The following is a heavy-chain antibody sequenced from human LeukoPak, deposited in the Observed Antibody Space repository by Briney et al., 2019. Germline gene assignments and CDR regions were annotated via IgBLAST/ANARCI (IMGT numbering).Heavy chain of an antibody. D-gene: IGHD2-21*02. CDR3: ARGDQPLLFRA. CDR1: GYTFSNYG. J-gene: IGHJ5*02. V-gene: IGHV1-18*01. CDR2: ISAYNGNT. Sequence: ASVKVSCKASGYTFSNYGITWVRQAPGQGLEWMGWISAYNGNTNYAQKLQGRVTMTTDTSTSTAYMELRSLRSDDTAVYYCARGDQPLLFRAWGQGTLVTVSS.